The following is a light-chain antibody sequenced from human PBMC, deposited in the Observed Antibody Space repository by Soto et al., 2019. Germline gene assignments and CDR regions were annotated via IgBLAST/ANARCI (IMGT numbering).Light chain of an antibody. V-gene: IGLV1-40*01. CDR1: SSTIGAGYD. J-gene: IGLJ2*01. Sequence: QSVLTQPPSVSGAPGQRVTISCTGSSSTIGAGYDVQWFQQLPGTAPKLLIYADSNRPSGVPDRISGSKSGASASLVITGLQAADEADYYCQSYDSGLGGAVFGGGTQLTVL. CDR3: QSYDSGLGGAV. CDR2: ADS.